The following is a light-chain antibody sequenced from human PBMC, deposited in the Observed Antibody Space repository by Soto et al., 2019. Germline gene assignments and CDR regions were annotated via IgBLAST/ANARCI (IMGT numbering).Light chain of an antibody. CDR2: AVS. V-gene: IGLV2-14*03. CDR3: ISYTDRQSYL. Sequence: QSVLTQPASVSGSPGQSITISCSGTSSDIGSYDHVAWYQQFPGKSPKLIIYAVSYRPSGVSDRFSGSKSGISASLTISGLQTEDEADYYCISYTDRQSYLFGTGTKVTVL. CDR1: SSDIGSYDH. J-gene: IGLJ1*01.